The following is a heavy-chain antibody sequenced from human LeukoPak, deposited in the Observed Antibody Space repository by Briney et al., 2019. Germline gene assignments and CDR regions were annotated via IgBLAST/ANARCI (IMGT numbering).Heavy chain of an antibody. D-gene: IGHD2-15*01. CDR2: VSGSGGTT. CDR3: ARDRPFCSGGSCYSV. J-gene: IGHJ4*02. CDR1: GFTFSSYG. V-gene: IGHV3-23*01. Sequence: GGSLRLSCAVSGFTFSSYGMSWVRQAPGKGLEWVSGVSGSGGTTYYADSVKGRFTISRDNSKNTLYLQMNSLRAEDTAVYYCARDRPFCSGGSCYSVWGQGTLVTVSS.